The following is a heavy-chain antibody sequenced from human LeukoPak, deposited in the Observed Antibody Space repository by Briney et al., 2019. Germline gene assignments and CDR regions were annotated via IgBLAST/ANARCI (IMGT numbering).Heavy chain of an antibody. Sequence: QAGGSLRLSCAASGFTFSSYGMHWVRQAPGKGLEWVSYISSSSSTIYYAGSVKGRFTISRDNAKNSLYLQMNSLRDEDTAVYYCATPHRHYYGSGSRYGERGYYYGMDVWGQGTTVTVSS. J-gene: IGHJ6*02. D-gene: IGHD3-10*01. CDR2: ISSSSSTI. CDR3: ATPHRHYYGSGSRYGERGYYYGMDV. CDR1: GFTFSSYG. V-gene: IGHV3-48*02.